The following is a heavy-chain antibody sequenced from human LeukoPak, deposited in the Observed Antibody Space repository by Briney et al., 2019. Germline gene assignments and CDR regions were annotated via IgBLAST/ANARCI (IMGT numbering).Heavy chain of an antibody. Sequence: AGGSLRLSCAASGFTFSSYGMHWVRQAPGKGLEWVAVISYDGSNKYYADSVKGRFTISRDNSKNTLYLQMNSLRAEDTAVYYCAKDLLAVDGSGRSPRFDPWGQGTLVTVSS. J-gene: IGHJ5*02. CDR3: AKDLLAVDGSGRSPRFDP. CDR2: ISYDGSNK. D-gene: IGHD3-10*01. CDR1: GFTFSSYG. V-gene: IGHV3-30*18.